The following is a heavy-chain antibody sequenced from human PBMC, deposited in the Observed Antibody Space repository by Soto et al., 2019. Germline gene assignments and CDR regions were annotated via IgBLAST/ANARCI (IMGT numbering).Heavy chain of an antibody. Sequence: VQLVESGGGVVQPGRSLRLSCAASGFTFSSYAMHWVRQAPGKGLEWVAVISYDGSNKYYADSVKGRFTISRDNSKNTLYLQMNSLRAEDTAVYYCARDGSTGGWYFDLWGRGTLVTVSS. CDR2: ISYDGSNK. D-gene: IGHD1-26*01. CDR1: GFTFSSYA. J-gene: IGHJ2*01. V-gene: IGHV3-30-3*01. CDR3: ARDGSTGGWYFDL.